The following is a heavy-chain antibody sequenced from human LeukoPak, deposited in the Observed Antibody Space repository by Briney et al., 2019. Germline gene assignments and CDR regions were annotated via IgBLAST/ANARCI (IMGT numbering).Heavy chain of an antibody. J-gene: IGHJ4*03. Sequence: SETLSLTCTVSVDAIGTYYWNWIRQTPGKGREGIGYISSVKTDYNPSLKSRVTISVDTSKNQFSLQLTAVTAADTAVYYCARDKAHPYGRYFDPWSQGTLVAVCS. CDR2: ISSVKT. CDR3: ARDKAHPYGRYFDP. D-gene: IGHD3-10*01. V-gene: IGHV4-4*08. CDR1: VDAIGTYY.